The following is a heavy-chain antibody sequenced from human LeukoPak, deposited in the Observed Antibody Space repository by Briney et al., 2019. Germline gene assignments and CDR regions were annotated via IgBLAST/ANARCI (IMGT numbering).Heavy chain of an antibody. D-gene: IGHD2-21*01. CDR1: GFTFSSYS. CDR3: AKDNIVVVIASIFDY. Sequence: GGSLRLSCAASGFTFSSYSMNWVRQAPGKGLEWVSYIRSSSSTIYYADSVKGRFTISRDNAKNTLYLQMNSLRAEDTAVYYCAKDNIVVVIASIFDYWGQGTLVTVSS. V-gene: IGHV3-48*04. J-gene: IGHJ4*02. CDR2: IRSSSSTI.